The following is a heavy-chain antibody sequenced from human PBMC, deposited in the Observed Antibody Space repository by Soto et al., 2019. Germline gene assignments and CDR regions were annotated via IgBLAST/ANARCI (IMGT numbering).Heavy chain of an antibody. V-gene: IGHV2-5*01. J-gene: IGHJ6*02. Sequence: GSGPTRVNPPQALTLTCTFSGFSLSPSGVGVGWIRQPPGKALEWLALIYWNDDKRYSPSLKSRLTITKDTSKNQVVLTMTNMDPVDTATYYCAHSRYYDFWSGYFPPSSKPHYYYYGMDVWGQGTTVTVSS. CDR1: GFSLSPSGVG. CDR3: AHSRYYDFWSGYFPPSSKPHYYYYGMDV. CDR2: IYWNDDK. D-gene: IGHD3-3*01.